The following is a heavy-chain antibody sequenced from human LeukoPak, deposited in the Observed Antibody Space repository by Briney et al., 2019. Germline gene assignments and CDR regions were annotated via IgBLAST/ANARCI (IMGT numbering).Heavy chain of an antibody. CDR2: INPNSGGT. V-gene: IGHV1-2*02. Sequence: ASVKVSCKASGYTFTGYYMHWLRQAPGQGREWMGWINPNSGGTKDAQKFQGRVTMTKDTSISTAYMELSRLRPDDTAVYYRASYCYDSSGYYYDYWGQGTLVTVSS. CDR1: GYTFTGYY. J-gene: IGHJ4*02. D-gene: IGHD3-22*01. CDR3: ASYCYDSSGYYYDY.